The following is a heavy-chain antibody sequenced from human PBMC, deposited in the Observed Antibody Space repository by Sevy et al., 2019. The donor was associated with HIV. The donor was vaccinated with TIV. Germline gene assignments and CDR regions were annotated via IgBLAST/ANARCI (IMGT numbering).Heavy chain of an antibody. V-gene: IGHV1-18*01. Sequence: PSVKVSCKASGYTFTSYGISWVRQAPGQGLEWMGWISAYNGNTNYAQKLQGRVTMTTDTSTSTAYMELRSLRSDDTAVYYCARDRGRLGYCSSTSCNLDPWGQGTLVTVSS. CDR2: ISAYNGNT. CDR3: ARDRGRLGYCSSTSCNLDP. J-gene: IGHJ5*02. D-gene: IGHD2-2*01. CDR1: GYTFTSYG.